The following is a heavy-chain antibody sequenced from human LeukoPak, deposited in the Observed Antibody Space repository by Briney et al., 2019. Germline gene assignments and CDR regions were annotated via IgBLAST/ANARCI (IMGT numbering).Heavy chain of an antibody. CDR2: INPNSGGT. J-gene: IGHJ4*02. Sequence: ASVKVSCKASGYTFTVYYMHWVRQAPGQGLGWMGWINPNSGGTKYAQKFQGRVTMTRYTPISTAYMELSRLRSEDTAVYYCARALRSGSYYEVDYWGQGTLVTVSS. CDR1: GYTFTVYY. V-gene: IGHV1-2*02. D-gene: IGHD1-26*01. CDR3: ARALRSGSYYEVDY.